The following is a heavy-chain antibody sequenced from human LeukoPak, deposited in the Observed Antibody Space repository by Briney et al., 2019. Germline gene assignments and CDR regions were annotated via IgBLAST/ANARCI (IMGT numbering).Heavy chain of an antibody. CDR1: GFTFDDYA. V-gene: IGHV3-9*01. D-gene: IGHD6-13*01. CDR3: AKTYSSSWYISDAFDI. J-gene: IGHJ3*02. CDR2: ISWNSGSI. Sequence: PGRSLRLSCAASGFTFDDYAMHWVRQAPGKGLEWVSGISWNSGSIGYADSVKGRFTISRDNAKNSLYLQMNSLRAEDTALYYCAKTYSSSWYISDAFDIWGQGTMVTVSS.